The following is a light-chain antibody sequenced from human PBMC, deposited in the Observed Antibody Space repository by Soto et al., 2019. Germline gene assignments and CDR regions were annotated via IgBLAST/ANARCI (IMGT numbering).Light chain of an antibody. CDR3: SSYTSSSTLSTYV. CDR2: DVS. CDR1: SSDVGGYNY. Sequence: QPVLTQPASVSGSPGQSITISCTGTSSDVGGYNYVSWYQHHPGKAPKLMIYDVSNRPSGFSNRFSGSKSGNTASLIIAGLQAEDEADYYCSSYTSSSTLSTYVFGTGTKLTVL. V-gene: IGLV2-14*03. J-gene: IGLJ1*01.